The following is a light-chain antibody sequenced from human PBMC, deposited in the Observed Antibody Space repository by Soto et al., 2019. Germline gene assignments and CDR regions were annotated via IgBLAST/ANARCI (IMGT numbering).Light chain of an antibody. J-gene: IGLJ2*01. CDR1: SSDVGGYNY. CDR2: EVS. Sequence: ALTQPASVSGSPGQSITISCTGTSSDVGGYNYVSWYQQHPGKAPKLMIYEVSNRPSGVSNRFSGSKSGNTASLTISGLQADDEADYYCSSYTSSSTVVFGGGTKLTVL. CDR3: SSYTSSSTVV. V-gene: IGLV2-14*01.